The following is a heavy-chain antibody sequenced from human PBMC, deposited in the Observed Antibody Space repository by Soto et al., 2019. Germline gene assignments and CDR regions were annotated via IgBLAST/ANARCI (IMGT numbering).Heavy chain of an antibody. CDR2: ISYDGSNK. D-gene: IGHD5-18*01. J-gene: IGHJ4*02. CDR3: ARDDGVDTVMVRGYFDY. CDR1: GFTFSSYA. V-gene: IGHV3-30-3*01. Sequence: QVQLVESGGGVVQPGRSLRLSCAASGFTFSSYAMHWVRQAPGKGLEWVAVISYDGSNKYYADSVKGRFTISRDNSKNTLYLQMNSLRAEDTAVYYCARDDGVDTVMVRGYFDYWGQGTLVTVSS.